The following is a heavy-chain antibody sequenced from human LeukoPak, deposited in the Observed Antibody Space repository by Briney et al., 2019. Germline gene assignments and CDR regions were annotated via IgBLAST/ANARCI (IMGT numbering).Heavy chain of an antibody. CDR2: INHSGST. V-gene: IGHV4-34*01. Sequence: KSSETLSLTCAVYGVSFSGYYWSWIRQPPGEGLEWIGEINHSGSTNYNPSLKSRVTISVDTSKNQFSLKLSSVTAADTAVYYCARRQLWLRKLYWYFDLWGRGTLVTVSS. D-gene: IGHD5-18*01. J-gene: IGHJ2*01. CDR1: GVSFSGYY. CDR3: ARRQLWLRKLYWYFDL.